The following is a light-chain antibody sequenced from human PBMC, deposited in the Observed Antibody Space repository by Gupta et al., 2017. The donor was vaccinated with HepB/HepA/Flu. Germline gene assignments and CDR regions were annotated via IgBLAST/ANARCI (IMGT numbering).Light chain of an antibody. Sequence: QSALTQPPSASGSPAQSVATPSTGTSSDVGAYNFVSWYQQHPGKAPKLLIYEVNKRPSGVPDRFSGSKSGNTASLTISGLQAEDETDYFCSSYAGSSDYWVFGGGTKLTVL. V-gene: IGLV2-8*01. J-gene: IGLJ3*02. CDR3: SSYAGSSDYWV. CDR1: SSDVGAYNF. CDR2: EVN.